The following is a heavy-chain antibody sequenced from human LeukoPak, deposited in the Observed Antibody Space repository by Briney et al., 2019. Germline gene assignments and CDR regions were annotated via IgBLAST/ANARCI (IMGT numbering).Heavy chain of an antibody. Sequence: SETLSLTCAVYSGSFSGYYWGWIRQPPGKGLEWIGSIYYSGSTYYNPSLKSRVTISVDTSKNQFSLKLSSVTAADTAVYYCARAPMVRGVISAFDIWGQGTMVTVSS. V-gene: IGHV4-34*01. CDR2: IYYSGST. CDR1: SGSFSGYY. D-gene: IGHD3-10*01. CDR3: ARAPMVRGVISAFDI. J-gene: IGHJ3*02.